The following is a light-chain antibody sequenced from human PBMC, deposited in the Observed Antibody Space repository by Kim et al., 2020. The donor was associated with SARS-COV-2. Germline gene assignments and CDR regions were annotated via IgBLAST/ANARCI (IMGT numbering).Light chain of an antibody. V-gene: IGKV1-17*03. J-gene: IGKJ1*01. CDR1: QGLSNC. CDR2: DAS. Sequence: DIQMTQSPSAMSASVGDRVTITCRASQGLSNCLAWFQQKPGKVPKRLIYDASSLQSGVPSSFSGSGSGTEFTLTISSLQPEDFATYYCLQHNSYPQGTFGQGTKVDIK. CDR3: LQHNSYPQGT.